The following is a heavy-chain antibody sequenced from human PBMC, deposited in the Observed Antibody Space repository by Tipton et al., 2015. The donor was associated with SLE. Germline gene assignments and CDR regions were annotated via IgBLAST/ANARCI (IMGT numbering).Heavy chain of an antibody. CDR3: ARTYNAYNYGYFAG. J-gene: IGHJ4*02. Sequence: TLSLTCSVSGASISSTGYFWGWIRQPPGKGLVWIGRIYSSGITNYNPSLKSRVTISVDTSKNQFSLNVNSVTATDTAFYYCARTYNAYNYGYFAGWGRGTPVSVSS. V-gene: IGHV4-39*07. D-gene: IGHD5-24*01. CDR2: IYSSGIT. CDR1: GASISSTGYF.